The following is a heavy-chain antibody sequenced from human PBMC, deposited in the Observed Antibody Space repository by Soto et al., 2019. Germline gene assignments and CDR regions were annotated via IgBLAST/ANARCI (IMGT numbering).Heavy chain of an antibody. CDR3: ATSPVTRRARVDY. J-gene: IGHJ4*02. V-gene: IGHV4-31*03. CDR1: RGSLYTGGFY. CDR2: IYYTGST. Sequence: SETLPFTCTVSRGSLYTGGFYWSCIRELAGGGMERLGYIYYTGSTQYTPSLKSRLSRSTDTSDNQFSLRLNSVTAADPAVYYCATSPVTRRARVDYWGQGTPVTVSS. D-gene: IGHD2-2*01.